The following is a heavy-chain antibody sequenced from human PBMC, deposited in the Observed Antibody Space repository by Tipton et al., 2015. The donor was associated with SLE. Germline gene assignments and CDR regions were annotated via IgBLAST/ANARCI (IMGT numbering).Heavy chain of an antibody. Sequence: GSLRLSCVASGFTFDDYAMHWVRQAPAKGLEWVSGISGSGGSTYYADSVKGRFTISRDNSKNTLYLQMNSLRAEDTAVYYCAKDGIQLWSFEYWGQGTLVTVSS. CDR3: AKDGIQLWSFEY. V-gene: IGHV3-23*01. CDR1: GFTFDDYA. CDR2: ISGSGGST. J-gene: IGHJ4*02. D-gene: IGHD5-18*01.